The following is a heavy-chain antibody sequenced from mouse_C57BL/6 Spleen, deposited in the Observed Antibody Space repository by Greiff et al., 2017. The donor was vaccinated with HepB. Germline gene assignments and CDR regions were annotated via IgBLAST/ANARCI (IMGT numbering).Heavy chain of an antibody. J-gene: IGHJ1*03. CDR2: ISTGSSSI. V-gene: IGHV5-17*01. CDR1: GFTFSDYG. D-gene: IGHD1-1*01. Sequence: EVHLVESGGGLVKPGGSLKLSCAASGFTFSDYGMHWVRQAPEKGLEWVAYISTGSSSIYYADTVKGRFTISRDDAKNNLFLQMTSPRSEDTAMYYCARGGSTTVGYFDVWGTGTTVTVSS. CDR3: ARGGSTTVGYFDV.